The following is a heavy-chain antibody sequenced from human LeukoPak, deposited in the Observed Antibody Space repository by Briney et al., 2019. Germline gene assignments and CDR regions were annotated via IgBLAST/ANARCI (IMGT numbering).Heavy chain of an antibody. V-gene: IGHV4-39*01. CDR1: GGSISSSSYY. CDR3: ARLFSGWRGDYFDY. CDR2: IYYSGST. D-gene: IGHD6-19*01. J-gene: IGHJ4*02. Sequence: SETLSLTCTVSGGSISSSSYYWGWIRQPPGKGLEWVGSIYYSGSTYYYPSLKSRVTISVDTSKNQFSLKLSSVTAADTAVYYCARLFSGWRGDYFDYWGQGTLVTVSS.